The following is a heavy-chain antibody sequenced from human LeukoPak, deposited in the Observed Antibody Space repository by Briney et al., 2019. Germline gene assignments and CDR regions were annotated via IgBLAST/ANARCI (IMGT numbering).Heavy chain of an antibody. V-gene: IGHV1-46*01. Sequence: ASVKVSCKASGYIFTSYYMHWVRQAPGQGLEWMGIINPSSGSTSYAQKFQDRVKMTRDTSRSTVYMELSSLRSEDAAVYYCARRAGDHYYFDYWGQGTLVTVSS. CDR1: GYIFTSYY. CDR3: ARRAGDHYYFDY. CDR2: INPSSGST. J-gene: IGHJ4*02. D-gene: IGHD7-27*01.